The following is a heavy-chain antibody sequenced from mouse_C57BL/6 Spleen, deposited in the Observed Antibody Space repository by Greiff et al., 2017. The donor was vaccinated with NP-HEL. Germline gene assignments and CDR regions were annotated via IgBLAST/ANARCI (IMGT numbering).Heavy chain of an antibody. V-gene: IGHV1-15*01. J-gene: IGHJ4*01. CDR3: TRAWLRLRAMDY. CDR1: GYTFTDYE. Sequence: VQLQQSGAELVRPGASVTLSCKASGYTFTDYEMHWVKQTPVHGLEWIGAIDPETGGTAYNQKFKGKAILTADKSSSTAYMELRSLTSEDSAVYYCTRAWLRLRAMDYLGQGTSVTVAS. CDR2: IDPETGGT. D-gene: IGHD3-2*02.